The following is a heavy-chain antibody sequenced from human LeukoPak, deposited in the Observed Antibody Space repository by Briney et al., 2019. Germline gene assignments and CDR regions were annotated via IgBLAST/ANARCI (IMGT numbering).Heavy chain of an antibody. CDR1: GYTFTSYG. J-gene: IGHJ4*02. D-gene: IGHD3-9*01. Sequence: ASAKVSCKASGYTFTSYGISWVRQAPGQGLEWMGWINTNTGNPTYAQGFTGRFVFSLDTSVSTAYLQISSLKAEDTAVYYCASDILTGCLDYWGQGTLVTVSS. CDR2: INTNTGNP. CDR3: ASDILTGCLDY. V-gene: IGHV7-4-1*02.